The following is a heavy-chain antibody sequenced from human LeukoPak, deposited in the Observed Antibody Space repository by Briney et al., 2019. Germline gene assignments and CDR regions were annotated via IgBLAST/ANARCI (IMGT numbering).Heavy chain of an antibody. Sequence: ASVMVSCKVSGYTLTELSMHWVRQAPGKGLEWMGGFDPEDGETIYAQTFQGRVTMTEDTSTDTAYMDLNSLRSEDTAVYYCATSYSSSWSWFDPWGQGTLVTVSS. CDR3: ATSYSSSWSWFDP. J-gene: IGHJ5*02. D-gene: IGHD6-13*01. CDR1: GYTLTELS. CDR2: FDPEDGET. V-gene: IGHV1-24*01.